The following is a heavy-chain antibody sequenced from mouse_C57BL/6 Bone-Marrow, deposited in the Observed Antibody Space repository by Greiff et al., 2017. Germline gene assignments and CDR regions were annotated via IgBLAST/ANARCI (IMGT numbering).Heavy chain of an antibody. CDR2: IYPGGGYT. V-gene: IGHV1-63*01. D-gene: IGHD1-1*01. CDR3: ARSGATVEAVAY. J-gene: IGHJ3*01. CDR1: GYTFTNYW. Sequence: QVQLKQSGAELVRPGTSVKMSCKASGYTFTNYWIGWAKQRPGHGLEWIGDIYPGGGYTNYNEKFKGKATLTADKSSSTAYMQFSSLTSEDSAIYYCARSGATVEAVAYGGQGTLVTVSA.